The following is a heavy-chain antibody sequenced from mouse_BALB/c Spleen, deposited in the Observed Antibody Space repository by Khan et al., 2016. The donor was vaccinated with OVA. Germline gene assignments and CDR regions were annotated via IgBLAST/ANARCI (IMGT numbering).Heavy chain of an antibody. Sequence: EVELVESGGGLVQPGGSRKLSCAASGFTFSNFGMHWVRQAPEKGLEWVAYISSGSNTNYYADSVKGRFTISSDNPENTLFLQMTSLRSEDTAIYYCTRRHNAYAWFAYWGQGTLVTVSA. V-gene: IGHV5-17*02. J-gene: IGHJ3*01. CDR2: ISSGSNTN. CDR1: GFTFSNFG. D-gene: IGHD1-1*01. CDR3: TRRHNAYAWFAY.